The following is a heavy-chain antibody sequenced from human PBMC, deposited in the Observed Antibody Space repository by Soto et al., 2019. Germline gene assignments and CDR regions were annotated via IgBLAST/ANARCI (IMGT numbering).Heavy chain of an antibody. CDR1: GGSVSSGSYY. J-gene: IGHJ4*02. CDR2: IYYSGTT. D-gene: IGHD3-10*01. V-gene: IGHV4-61*01. CDR3: ARESYYGSGATVVGY. Sequence: SETLSLTCTVSGGSVSSGSYYWSWIRQPPGKGLEWIGYIYYSGTTSYNPSLNSRVTTSVDTSKNQFSLKLNSVTAADTAVYYCARESYYGSGATVVGYWGLGTLVTVS.